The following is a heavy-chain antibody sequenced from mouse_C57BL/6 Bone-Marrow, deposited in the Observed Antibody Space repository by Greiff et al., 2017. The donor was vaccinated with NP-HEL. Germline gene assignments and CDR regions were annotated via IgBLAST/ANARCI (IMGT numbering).Heavy chain of an antibody. J-gene: IGHJ3*01. V-gene: IGHV5-4*01. D-gene: IGHD2-4*01. CDR1: GFTFSSYA. CDR3: ARDGGLREGFAY. CDR2: ISDGGSYT. Sequence: EVKVVESGGGLVKPGGSLKLSCAASGFTFSSYAMSWVRQTPEKRLEWVATISDGGSYTYYPDNVKGRFTISRDNAKNNLYLQMSHLKAEDTAMYCCARDGGLREGFAYWGQGTLVTVSS.